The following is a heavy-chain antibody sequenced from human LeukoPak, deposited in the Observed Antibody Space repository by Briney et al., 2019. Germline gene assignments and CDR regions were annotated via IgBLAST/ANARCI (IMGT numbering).Heavy chain of an antibody. V-gene: IGHV3-53*01. D-gene: IGHD3-22*01. CDR1: GFTVSSNY. J-gene: IGHJ4*02. CDR2: IYSGGSA. Sequence: PGGSLRLSCAASGFTVSSNYMSWVRQAPGKGLEWVSVIYSGGSAYYADSVKGRFTISRDNSKNTLYLQMNSLRAGDTVVYYCARTSIDYYYDSSGYYLDYWCQGTLVTVSS. CDR3: ARTSIDYYYDSSGYYLDY.